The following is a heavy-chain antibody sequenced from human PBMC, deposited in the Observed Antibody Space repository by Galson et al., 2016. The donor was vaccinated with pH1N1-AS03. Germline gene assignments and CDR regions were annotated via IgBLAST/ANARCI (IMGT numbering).Heavy chain of an antibody. Sequence: SVKVSCKASGGTFSSYVTSWVRQAPGQGLEWMGGIIPIFRTPKYAQKFKGRVTITADESTSTAYMELSSLRYEDTAVYYCASPPNYFDTSGYYLYFDYWGQGSLVTVSS. CDR3: ASPPNYFDTSGYYLYFDY. V-gene: IGHV1-69*13. CDR1: GGTFSSYV. J-gene: IGHJ4*02. CDR2: IIPIFRTP. D-gene: IGHD3-22*01.